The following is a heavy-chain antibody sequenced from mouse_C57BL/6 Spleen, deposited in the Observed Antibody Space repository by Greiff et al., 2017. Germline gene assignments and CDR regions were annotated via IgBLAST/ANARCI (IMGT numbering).Heavy chain of an antibody. CDR3: ARDYVWAMDY. J-gene: IGHJ4*01. V-gene: IGHV1-54*01. D-gene: IGHD1-1*01. CDR1: GYAFTNYL. Sequence: QVQLQQSGAELVRPGTSVKVSCKASGYAFTNYLIEWVKQRPGQGLEWIGVINPGSGGTNYNEKFKGKATLTADKSSSTAYMQRSSLTSEDSAVYFCARDYVWAMDYWGQGTSVTVSS. CDR2: INPGSGGT.